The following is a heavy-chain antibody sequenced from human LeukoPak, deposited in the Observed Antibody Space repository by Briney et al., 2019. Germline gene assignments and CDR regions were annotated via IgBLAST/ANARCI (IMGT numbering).Heavy chain of an antibody. V-gene: IGHV4-59*01. D-gene: IGHD3-10*01. J-gene: IGHJ5*02. CDR3: ARDLQHDYYGSGSYPLGFDP. CDR1: GGSISSYY. Sequence: ASETLSLTCTVSGGSISSYYWSWIRQPPGKGLEWIGYIYYSGSTNYNPPLKSRVTISVDTSKNQFSLKLSSVTAADTAVYYCARDLQHDYYGSGSYPLGFDPWGQGTLVTVSS. CDR2: IYYSGST.